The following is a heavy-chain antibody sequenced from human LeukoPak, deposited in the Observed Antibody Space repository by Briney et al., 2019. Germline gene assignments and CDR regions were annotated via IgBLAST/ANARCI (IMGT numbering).Heavy chain of an antibody. CDR2: IIPIFGTA. Sequence: SVKVSCKASGGTFSSYAISWVRQAPGQGLEWMGGIIPIFGTANYAQKFQGRVTITADESTSTAYMELSSLRSEDTAVYYCARLPSSGYYVDYWGQGTLVTVSS. CDR3: ARLPSSGYYVDY. V-gene: IGHV1-69*01. D-gene: IGHD3-22*01. J-gene: IGHJ4*02. CDR1: GGTFSSYA.